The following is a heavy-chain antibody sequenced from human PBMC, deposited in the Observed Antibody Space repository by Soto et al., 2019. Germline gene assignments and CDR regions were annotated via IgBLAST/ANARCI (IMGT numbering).Heavy chain of an antibody. CDR1: GGSISSYY. Sequence: WETLSLTCTVSGGSISSYYWSWIRQPPGKGLEWIGYIYYSGSTNYNPSLKSRVTISVDTSKDQFSLKLSSVTAADTAVYYCARVTDTAMVPLFYFDYWGQGTLVTVSS. CDR3: ARVTDTAMVPLFYFDY. V-gene: IGHV4-59*01. CDR2: IYYSGST. D-gene: IGHD5-18*01. J-gene: IGHJ4*02.